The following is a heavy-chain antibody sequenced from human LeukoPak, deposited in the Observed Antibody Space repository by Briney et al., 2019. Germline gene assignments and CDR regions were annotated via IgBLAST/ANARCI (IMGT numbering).Heavy chain of an antibody. D-gene: IGHD4-17*01. J-gene: IGHJ6*02. Sequence: GSLRLSCAASGFTFSSYAMSWVRQAPGKGLEWVSAISGSGGSTYYADSVKGRFTISRDYSKNTLYLQMNSLRAEDTAVYYCAKVPTVYYYYGMDVWGQGTTVTVSS. CDR2: ISGSGGST. V-gene: IGHV3-23*01. CDR3: AKVPTVYYYYGMDV. CDR1: GFTFSSYA.